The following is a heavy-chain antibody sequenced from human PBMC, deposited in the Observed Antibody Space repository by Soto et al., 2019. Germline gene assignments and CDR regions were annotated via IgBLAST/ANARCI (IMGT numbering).Heavy chain of an antibody. D-gene: IGHD2-15*01. CDR3: ARVGGVVVAADNFYYYYGMDV. J-gene: IGHJ6*02. CDR2: INPSGGST. V-gene: IGHV1-46*01. CDR1: GYTFTSYY. Sequence: GASVKVSCKASGYTFTSYYMHWVRQAPGQGLEWMGIINPSGGSTSYAQKFQGRVTMTRDTSTSTVYMELSSLRSEDTAVYYCARVGGVVVAADNFYYYYGMDVWGQGTTVTVSS.